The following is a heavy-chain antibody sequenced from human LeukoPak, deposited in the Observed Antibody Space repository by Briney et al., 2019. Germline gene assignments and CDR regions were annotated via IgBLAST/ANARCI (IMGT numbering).Heavy chain of an antibody. CDR2: ISGSGGNT. V-gene: IGHV3-23*01. D-gene: IGHD1-26*01. Sequence: GGSLRLSCAASGFTFSSYAMSWARQAPGKGLEWISGISGSGGNTYYADSVKGRFTISRDNSKNTLYLQMNSLRAEDTAVYYCARPSGYSGSYYLSEYYFDYWGQGTLVTASS. CDR3: ARPSGYSGSYYLSEYYFDY. CDR1: GFTFSSYA. J-gene: IGHJ4*02.